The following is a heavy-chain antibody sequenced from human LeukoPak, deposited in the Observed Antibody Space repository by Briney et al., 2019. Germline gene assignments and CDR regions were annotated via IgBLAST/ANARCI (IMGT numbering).Heavy chain of an antibody. Sequence: GGSLRLSCAASGFTVSSNYMSWVRQAPGKGLEWVSVIYSGGSTYYADSVKGRFTISRDNSKNTLYLQMNSLRAEDTAVYYCARTQVRFLEWLGKNYYYGMDVWGQGTTVTVSS. J-gene: IGHJ6*02. CDR3: ARTQVRFLEWLGKNYYYGMDV. CDR1: GFTVSSNY. CDR2: IYSGGST. D-gene: IGHD3-3*01. V-gene: IGHV3-53*01.